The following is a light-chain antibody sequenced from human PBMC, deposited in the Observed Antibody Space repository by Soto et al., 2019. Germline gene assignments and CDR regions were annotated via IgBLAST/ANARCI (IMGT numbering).Light chain of an antibody. CDR3: QPYGRSPFT. CDR2: GAS. J-gene: IGKJ3*01. V-gene: IGKV3-20*01. Sequence: ELVLTQSPGTLSLSPRERATLSCRASQSVSSSYLAWYQQKPGQAPRLLIYGASSRATGIPGRFSGSGSGTDFNLSISRLEPEDFAVYYCQPYGRSPFTFGPGTKVYIK. CDR1: QSVSSSY.